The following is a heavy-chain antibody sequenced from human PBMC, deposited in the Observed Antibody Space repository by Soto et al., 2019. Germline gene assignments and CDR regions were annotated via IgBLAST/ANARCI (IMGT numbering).Heavy chain of an antibody. V-gene: IGHV1-18*04. Sequence: QGQLVQSGAEVKKPGASVKVSCKASGYTFTTYGISWVRQAPGQGLEWKGWISAYNGKTNYAQKFQGRVTMTTDTSTSTASMELRSLRSDDTAVYYCARDYIAARPGWFDPWGQGTLVTVTS. CDR1: GYTFTTYG. CDR3: ARDYIAARPGWFDP. CDR2: ISAYNGKT. J-gene: IGHJ5*02. D-gene: IGHD6-6*01.